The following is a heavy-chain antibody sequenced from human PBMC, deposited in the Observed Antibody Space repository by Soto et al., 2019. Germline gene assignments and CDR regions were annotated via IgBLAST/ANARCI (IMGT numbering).Heavy chain of an antibody. Sequence: DVQLVESGGGLVQPGGSLRLSCAASGFTFRSYNMNWVRQAPGKGLDWISYISSSSSTIYYADSVEGRFTISRDNAKNSLYLQMNSLTDDDTAMYYCARGGTIAVTTIGDYWGQGTLVTVSS. J-gene: IGHJ4*01. D-gene: IGHD5-12*01. CDR2: ISSSSSTI. CDR1: GFTFRSYN. CDR3: ARGGTIAVTTIGDY. V-gene: IGHV3-48*02.